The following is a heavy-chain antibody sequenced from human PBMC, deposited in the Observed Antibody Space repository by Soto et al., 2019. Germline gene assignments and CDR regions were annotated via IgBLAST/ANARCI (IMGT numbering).Heavy chain of an antibody. CDR3: AHKGPEDWPLDY. CDR2: IYWDDSK. D-gene: IGHD3-9*01. Sequence: QITLKESGPPLVRPTQTLTLTCAFSGFSLSTSGVGVGWIRQPPGKALEWLAVIYWDDSKHYSPSLRSRLTITKDTSKNQVVLTMTNMDPMHTGTYDCAHKGPEDWPLDYWGQGTLVTVSS. CDR1: GFSLSTSGVG. J-gene: IGHJ4*02. V-gene: IGHV2-5*02.